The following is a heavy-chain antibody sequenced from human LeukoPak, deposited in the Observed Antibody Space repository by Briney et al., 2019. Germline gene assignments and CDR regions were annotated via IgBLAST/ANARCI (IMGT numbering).Heavy chain of an antibody. J-gene: IGHJ5*02. CDR1: GGTFSSYA. CDR3: AREGRGYSGYVHL. V-gene: IGHV1-69*06. Sequence: SVKVSCKASGGTFSSYAISWVRQALGQGLEWMGGIIPIFGTANYAQKFQGRVTITADKSTSTAYMELSSLRSEDTAVYYCAREGRGYSGYVHLWGQGTLVTVSS. CDR2: IIPIFGTA. D-gene: IGHD5-12*01.